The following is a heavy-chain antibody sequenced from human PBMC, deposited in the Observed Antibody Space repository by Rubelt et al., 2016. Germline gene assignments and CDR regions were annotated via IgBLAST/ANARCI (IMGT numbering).Heavy chain of an antibody. D-gene: IGHD3-22*01. V-gene: IGHV1-18*01. CDR2: INTYNDKT. J-gene: IGHJ4*02. Sequence: QVHLVQSAIEVKKPGASVKISCKTSGYTFTTYGIIWVRRVPGQGLEWMGWINTYNDKTNYPQKFQGRVSMTTDSSTNTAYMELRSLRSDDTAVYYCARGYFDSTGDFDYWGQGTLVTVSS. CDR1: GYTFTTYG. CDR3: ARGYFDSTGDFDY.